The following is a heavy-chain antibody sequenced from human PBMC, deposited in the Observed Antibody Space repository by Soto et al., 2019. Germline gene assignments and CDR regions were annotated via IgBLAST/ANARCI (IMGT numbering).Heavy chain of an antibody. CDR1: GFTFSSYA. V-gene: IGHV3-30-3*01. D-gene: IGHD2-2*01. J-gene: IGHJ6*02. Sequence: QVQLVESGGGVVQPGRSLRLSCAASGFTFSSYAMHWVRQAPGKGLEWVAVISYDGSNKYYADSVKGRFTISRDNSKNTLYLQMNSLRAEDTAVYYCARDSLGYCSSTSCYGDYGMDVWGQGTTVTVSS. CDR3: ARDSLGYCSSTSCYGDYGMDV. CDR2: ISYDGSNK.